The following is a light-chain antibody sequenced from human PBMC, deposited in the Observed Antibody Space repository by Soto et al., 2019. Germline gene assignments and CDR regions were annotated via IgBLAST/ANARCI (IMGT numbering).Light chain of an antibody. Sequence: QSVLTQPASVSGSPGQSITISCTGTSSDIGGYKYVSWYQQHPGKVPKLLIYDVNNRPSGVSDRFSGSKSGNTASLTISGLKSEDEAEYYCCSYTSSTSLIFGGGTKLTVL. CDR3: CSYTSSTSLI. V-gene: IGLV2-14*03. CDR1: SSDIGGYKY. CDR2: DVN. J-gene: IGLJ2*01.